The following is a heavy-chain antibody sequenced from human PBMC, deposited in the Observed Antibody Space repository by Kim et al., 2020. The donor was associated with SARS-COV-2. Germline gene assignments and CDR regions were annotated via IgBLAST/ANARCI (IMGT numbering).Heavy chain of an antibody. CDR3: AKDPFRVAYCGGDCAAGDY. V-gene: IGHV3-23*01. Sequence: GRFTISRDNSKNTLYLQMNSLRAEDTAVYYCAKDPFRVAYCGGDCAAGDYWGQGTLVTVSS. D-gene: IGHD2-21*02. J-gene: IGHJ4*02.